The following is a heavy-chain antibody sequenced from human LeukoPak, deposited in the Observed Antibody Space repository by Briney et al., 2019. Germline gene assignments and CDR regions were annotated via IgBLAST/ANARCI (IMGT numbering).Heavy chain of an antibody. J-gene: IGHJ5*02. V-gene: IGHV4-30-4*01. Sequence: SQTLSLTCTVSGGSISSGDYYWSWIRQPPGKGLEWIGYIYYSGSTYYNPSLKSRVTISVDTSKNQFSLKLSSVTAADTAVYYCAGDRLGYCSGGSCQMAWGQGTLVTVSS. CDR3: AGDRLGYCSGGSCQMA. D-gene: IGHD2-15*01. CDR1: GGSISSGDYY. CDR2: IYYSGST.